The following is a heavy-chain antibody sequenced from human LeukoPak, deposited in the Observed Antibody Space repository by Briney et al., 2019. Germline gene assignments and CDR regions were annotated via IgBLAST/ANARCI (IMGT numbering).Heavy chain of an antibody. Sequence: GGSLRLSCAASGFTVSSNYMSWVRQAPGKGLEWVSVIYSGGSTYYADSVKGRFTISRDNSKNTLYLQMNSLRAEDTAVYYCARDRLAGSTNSSGPNWFDPWGQGTLVTVSS. D-gene: IGHD3-10*01. CDR1: GFTVSSNY. CDR2: IYSGGST. J-gene: IGHJ5*02. V-gene: IGHV3-66*01. CDR3: ARDRLAGSTNSSGPNWFDP.